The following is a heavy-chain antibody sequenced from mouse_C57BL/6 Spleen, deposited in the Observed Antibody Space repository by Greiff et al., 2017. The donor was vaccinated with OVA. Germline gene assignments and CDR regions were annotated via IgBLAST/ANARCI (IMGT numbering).Heavy chain of an antibody. J-gene: IGHJ3*01. CDR2: INPNNGGT. V-gene: IGHV1-18*01. Sequence: VQLQQSGPELVKPGASVKIPCKASGYTFTDYNMDWVKQSHGKSLEWIGDINPNNGGTIYNQKFKGKATLTVDKSSSTAYMELRSLTSEDTAVYYCASYSNYVRFAYWGQGTLVTVSA. CDR1: GYTFTDYN. CDR3: ASYSNYVRFAY. D-gene: IGHD2-5*01.